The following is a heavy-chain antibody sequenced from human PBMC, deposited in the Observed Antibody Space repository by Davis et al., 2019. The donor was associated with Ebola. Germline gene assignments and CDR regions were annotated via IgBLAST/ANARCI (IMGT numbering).Heavy chain of an antibody. D-gene: IGHD3-3*01. CDR3: AREGGSYYDLFLGWPDY. CDR1: GFTFSSYW. J-gene: IGHJ4*02. CDR2: IKQDGSEK. Sequence: GGSLRLSCAASGFTFSSYWMSWVRQAPGKGLEWVANIKQDGSEKYYVDSVKGRFTISRDNAKNSLYLQMNSLRAEDTAVYYCAREGGSYYDLFLGWPDYWGQGTLVTVSS. V-gene: IGHV3-7*03.